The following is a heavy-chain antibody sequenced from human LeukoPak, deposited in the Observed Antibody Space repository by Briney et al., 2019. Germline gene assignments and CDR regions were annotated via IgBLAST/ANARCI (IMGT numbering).Heavy chain of an antibody. CDR1: GFIFSSYS. CDR2: ISSSSSYI. Sequence: GGSLRLSCAASGFIFSSYSMNWVRQAPGKGLGWVSSISSSSSYIYYAESVKGRFTVSRDNAKNSLYLQMDSLRAEDTAVYYCARVAFCGGDCYRNYFDNWGQGTPVTVSS. CDR3: ARVAFCGGDCYRNYFDN. J-gene: IGHJ4*02. D-gene: IGHD2-21*02. V-gene: IGHV3-21*01.